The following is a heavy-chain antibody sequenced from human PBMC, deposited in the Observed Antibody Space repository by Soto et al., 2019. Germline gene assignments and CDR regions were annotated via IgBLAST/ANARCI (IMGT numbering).Heavy chain of an antibody. Sequence: LVKVSCKASGGTFSSYAISWVRQAPGQGLEWMGGIIPIFGTANYAQKFQGRVTITADESTSTAYMELSSLRSEDTAVYYCARDRNYGDYDFDYWGQGTLVTVSS. CDR2: IIPIFGTA. D-gene: IGHD4-17*01. CDR1: GGTFSSYA. CDR3: ARDRNYGDYDFDY. V-gene: IGHV1-69*13. J-gene: IGHJ4*02.